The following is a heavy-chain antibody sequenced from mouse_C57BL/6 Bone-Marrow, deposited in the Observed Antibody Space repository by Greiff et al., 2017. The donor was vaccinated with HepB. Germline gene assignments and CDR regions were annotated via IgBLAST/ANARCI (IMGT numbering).Heavy chain of an antibody. CDR1: GYTFTDYN. CDR3: ARASPLRREWYFDV. Sequence: EVQLQESGPELVKPGASVKIPCKASGYTFTDYNMDWVKQSHGKSLEWIGDINPNNGGTIYNQKFKGKATLTVDKSSSTAYMELRSLTSEDTAVYYCARASPLRREWYFDVWGTGTTVTVSS. J-gene: IGHJ1*03. D-gene: IGHD2-4*01. V-gene: IGHV1-18*01. CDR2: INPNNGGT.